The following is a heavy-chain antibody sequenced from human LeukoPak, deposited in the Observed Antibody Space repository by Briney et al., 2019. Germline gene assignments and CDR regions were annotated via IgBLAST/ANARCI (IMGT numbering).Heavy chain of an antibody. Sequence: SETLSLTCTVSGGSISSSSYYWGWIRQPPGKGLEWIGSIYYSGSTYYNPSFKSRVTISVDTSKNQFSLKLSSVTAADTAVYYCARGLAVAAKKYYFDYWGQGTLVTVSS. D-gene: IGHD2-15*01. CDR2: IYYSGST. V-gene: IGHV4-39*07. CDR1: GGSISSSSYY. CDR3: ARGLAVAAKKYYFDY. J-gene: IGHJ4*02.